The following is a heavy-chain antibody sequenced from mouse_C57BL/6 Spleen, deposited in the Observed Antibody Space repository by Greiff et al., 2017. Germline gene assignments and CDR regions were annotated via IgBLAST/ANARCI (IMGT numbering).Heavy chain of an antibody. CDR3: AKEDYVSSSYAMDY. D-gene: IGHD1-1*01. Sequence: QVQLQQSGAELVKPGASVKISCKASGYAFRSYWMNWVKQRPGKGLEWIGQIYPGDGDTNYNGKFKGKATLTADKSASTADMQLSSLTSEDSAIYFCAKEDYVSSSYAMDYWGQGTSVTVSS. CDR2: IYPGDGDT. V-gene: IGHV1-80*01. CDR1: GYAFRSYW. J-gene: IGHJ4*01.